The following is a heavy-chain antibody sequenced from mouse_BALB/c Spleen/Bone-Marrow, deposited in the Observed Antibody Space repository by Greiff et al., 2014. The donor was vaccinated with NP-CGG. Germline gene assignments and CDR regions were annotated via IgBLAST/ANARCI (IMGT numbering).Heavy chain of an antibody. V-gene: IGHV14-3*02. CDR1: GFNIKDTY. D-gene: IGHD1-3*01. J-gene: IGHJ1*01. CDR2: IDPGNGNT. CDR3: ARQEFAIYWYFDV. Sequence: ESGAELVKPGASVELSCSASGFNIKDTYMHWVKQRPEQGLEWIGRIDPGNGNTKYDPKFQDKATITADTSSNTVDLQLSSLTFEDTAVYYCARQEFAIYWYFDVWGAGTTVTVSS.